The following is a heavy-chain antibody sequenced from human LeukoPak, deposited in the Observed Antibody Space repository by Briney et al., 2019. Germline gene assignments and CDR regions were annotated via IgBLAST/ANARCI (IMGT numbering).Heavy chain of an antibody. J-gene: IGHJ4*02. Sequence: SETLSLTCAVYGGSFSGYYWSWIRQPPGKGLEWIGEINHSGSTNYNPSLKSRVTISVDTSKNQFSLKLSSVTAADTAVYYCASSIAVAGIFDYWGQGTLVTVSS. D-gene: IGHD6-19*01. CDR2: INHSGST. V-gene: IGHV4-34*01. CDR3: ASSIAVAGIFDY. CDR1: GGSFSGYY.